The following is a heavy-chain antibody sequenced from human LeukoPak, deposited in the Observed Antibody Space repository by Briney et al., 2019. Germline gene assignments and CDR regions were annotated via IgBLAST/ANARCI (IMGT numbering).Heavy chain of an antibody. D-gene: IGHD3-16*02. Sequence: GGSLRLSCAASAFTLSSYAMSWVRQAPGKGLEWVSAISASGGSIYYADSVKGRFTISRDNSKNTLYLQMNSLRAEDTAVYYCAKDRGGLSFVFDIWDQGTMVTVSS. CDR1: AFTLSSYA. CDR3: AKDRGGLSFVFDI. CDR2: ISASGGSI. J-gene: IGHJ3*02. V-gene: IGHV3-23*01.